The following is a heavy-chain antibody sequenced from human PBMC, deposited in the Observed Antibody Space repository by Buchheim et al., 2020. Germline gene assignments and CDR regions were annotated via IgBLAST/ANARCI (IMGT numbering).Heavy chain of an antibody. Sequence: QVHLVESGGGVVLPGRSLRLSCSASGFNFRIYGMHWVRQAPGKGLEWVGLVSYDGSLKYYADSVKGRFTISRDNSKNTLYVQMNSLRAEDTAVYYCAKEGSAGGNSHVGGWGQGTL. CDR1: GFNFRIYG. CDR2: VSYDGSLK. CDR3: AKEGSAGGNSHVGG. V-gene: IGHV3-30*18. D-gene: IGHD3-10*01. J-gene: IGHJ4*02.